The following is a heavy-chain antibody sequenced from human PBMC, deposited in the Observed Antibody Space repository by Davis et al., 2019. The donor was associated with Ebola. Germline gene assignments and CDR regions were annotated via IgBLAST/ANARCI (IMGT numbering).Heavy chain of an antibody. CDR2: IYYSGST. Sequence: MPSETLSLTCTVSGGSISSSSYYWGWIRQPPGKGLEWIGYIYYSGSTNYNPSLKSRVTISVDTSKNQFSLKLSSVTAADTAVYYCARAIGGRGGWFDPWGQGTLVTVSS. J-gene: IGHJ5*02. CDR1: GGSISSSSYY. V-gene: IGHV4-61*05. CDR3: ARAIGGRGGWFDP. D-gene: IGHD3-16*01.